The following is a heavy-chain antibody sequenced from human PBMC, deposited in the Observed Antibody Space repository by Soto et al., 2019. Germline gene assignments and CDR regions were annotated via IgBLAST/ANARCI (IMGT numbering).Heavy chain of an antibody. Sequence: GGSLRLSCAASGFTVSSNYMSWVRQAPGKGLERVSVSYKGSSTNYAGSVKGRVTNYRDNGKNTMYIQKNSMKGEETAVYYCARGFDYDSSGYHWGYYYYGMDVWGQGNTVTVSS. CDR1: GFTVSSNY. D-gene: IGHD3-22*01. CDR3: ARGFDYDSSGYHWGYYYYGMDV. CDR2: SYKGSST. J-gene: IGHJ6*02. V-gene: IGHV3-53*01.